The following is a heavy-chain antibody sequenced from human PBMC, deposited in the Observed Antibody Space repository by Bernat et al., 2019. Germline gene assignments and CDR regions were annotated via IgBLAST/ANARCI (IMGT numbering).Heavy chain of an antibody. CDR2: IIPILGIA. J-gene: IGHJ3*02. V-gene: IGHV1-69*04. CDR3: ASPYCSSTSCYNDAFDI. D-gene: IGHD2-2*01. Sequence: QVQLVQSGAEVKKPGSSVKVSCEASGGTFSSYAISWVRQAPGQGLEWMGRIIPILGIANYAQKFQGRVPITATKSTSTAYMELSSLRSEDTAVYSCASPYCSSTSCYNDAFDIWGQGTMVTVSS. CDR1: GGTFSSYA.